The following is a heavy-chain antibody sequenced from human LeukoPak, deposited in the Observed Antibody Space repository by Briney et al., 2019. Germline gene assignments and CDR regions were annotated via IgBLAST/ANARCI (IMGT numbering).Heavy chain of an antibody. CDR1: GYTFTKYG. V-gene: IGHV1-8*01. Sequence: ASVKVSRKASGYTFTKYGVSWVRQATGQGLEWMGWMNPNSGNTGYAQKFQGRVTMTRNTSISTAYMELSSLRSEDTAVYYCARGNDYGDYEGSVDYWGQGTLVTVSS. J-gene: IGHJ4*02. D-gene: IGHD4-17*01. CDR3: ARGNDYGDYEGSVDY. CDR2: MNPNSGNT.